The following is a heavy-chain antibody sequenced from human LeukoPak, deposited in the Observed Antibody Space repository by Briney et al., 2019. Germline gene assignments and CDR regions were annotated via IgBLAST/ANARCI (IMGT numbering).Heavy chain of an antibody. CDR3: ATTRSGSYLLDY. CDR2: ISSSSSTI. V-gene: IGHV3-48*02. D-gene: IGHD1-26*01. J-gene: IGHJ4*02. CDR1: GFTFSSYS. Sequence: PGGSLRLSCAASGFTFSSYSMNWVREAPGKGLEWVSYISSSSSTIYYADSVKGRFTISRDNAKNSLYLQMNSLRDEDTAVYYCATTRSGSYLLDYWGRGTLVTVSS.